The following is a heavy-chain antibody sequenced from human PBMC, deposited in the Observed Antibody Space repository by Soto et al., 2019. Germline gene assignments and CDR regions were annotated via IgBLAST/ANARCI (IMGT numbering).Heavy chain of an antibody. CDR1: GYTFVNYG. CDR2: ISPYNGNT. J-gene: IGHJ4*02. D-gene: IGHD3-9*01. CDR3: AREGRHFDWLFQSD. V-gene: IGHV1-18*01. Sequence: ASVKVSCKTSGYTFVNYGIAWVRQAPGQGLEWMGWISPYNGNTNYAQKLQGRVTMTTDTSTSTAYMELRSLRSDDTAVYYCAREGRHFDWLFQSDWGQGTLFTVSS.